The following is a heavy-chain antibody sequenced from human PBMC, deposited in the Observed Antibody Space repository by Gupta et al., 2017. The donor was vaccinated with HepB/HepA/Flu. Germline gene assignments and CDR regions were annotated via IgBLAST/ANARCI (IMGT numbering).Heavy chain of an antibody. CDR3: ARGSPDTAMVTVVYYYMDV. D-gene: IGHD5-18*01. CDR2: IKHSGST. Sequence: QVQLQQWGAGLLKPSETLSLTCAFYGGSFSPYYWSWIRPPPGKGLEWIGEIKHSGSTTYNPSLKSRVTISVDTSKNQFSLKLSSVTAADTAVYYCARGSPDTAMVTVVYYYMDVWGKGTTVTVSS. V-gene: IGHV4-34*01. CDR1: GGSFSPYY. J-gene: IGHJ6*03.